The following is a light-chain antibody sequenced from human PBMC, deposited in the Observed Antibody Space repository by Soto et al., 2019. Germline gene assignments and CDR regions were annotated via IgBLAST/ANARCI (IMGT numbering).Light chain of an antibody. CDR3: QQYRRYSIT. CDR2: DAS. Sequence: DIQMTQSPSTLSASIGDRVTITCRASHYISNSLAWYQQKPGGAPKFLIYDASTLESGVPSRFSGSGSGTEFTLTISSLQPDDFATYYCQQYRRYSITFGGGTKVEIK. CDR1: HYISNS. V-gene: IGKV1-5*03. J-gene: IGKJ4*01.